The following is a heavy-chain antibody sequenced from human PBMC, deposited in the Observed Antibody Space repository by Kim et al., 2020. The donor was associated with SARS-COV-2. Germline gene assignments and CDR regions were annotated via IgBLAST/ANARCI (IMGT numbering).Heavy chain of an antibody. CDR2: INAGNGNT. J-gene: IGHJ3*02. CDR3: ARVYCSGGSCYWIAFDI. D-gene: IGHD2-15*01. CDR1: GYTFTSYA. V-gene: IGHV1-3*01. Sequence: ASVKVSCKASGYTFTSYAMHWVRQAPGQRLEWMGWINAGNGNTKYSQKFQGRVTITRDTSASTAYKELSSLRSEDTAVYYCARVYCSGGSCYWIAFDIWGQGTMVTVSS.